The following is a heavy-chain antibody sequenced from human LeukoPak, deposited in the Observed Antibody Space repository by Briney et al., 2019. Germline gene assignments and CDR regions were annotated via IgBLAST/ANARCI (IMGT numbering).Heavy chain of an antibody. J-gene: IGHJ4*02. Sequence: PGRSLRLSCAASGFTFSSYAMHWVRQAPGKGLEWVAVISYDGSNKYYADSVKGRFTISRDNSKNTLYLQMNSLRAEDTAVYYCARGVVPAAIDDYWGQGTLVTVSS. V-gene: IGHV3-30-3*01. CDR3: ARGVVPAAIDDY. CDR1: GFTFSSYA. CDR2: ISYDGSNK. D-gene: IGHD2-2*01.